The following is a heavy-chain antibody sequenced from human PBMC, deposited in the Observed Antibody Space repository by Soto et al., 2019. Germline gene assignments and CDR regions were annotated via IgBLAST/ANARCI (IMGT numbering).Heavy chain of an antibody. V-gene: IGHV1-69*06. CDR1: AGTFSSYA. Sequence: GPSVKVSCKTSAGTFSSYAISWVRQAPGQGLEWMGGIVPIVDTSTYAQKFQGRVTLTRDTSASTAYMDLSSLRSEGTALYYCARAISGYVTWGQGTLVTVSP. J-gene: IGHJ5*02. D-gene: IGHD5-12*01. CDR2: IVPIVDTS. CDR3: ARAISGYVT.